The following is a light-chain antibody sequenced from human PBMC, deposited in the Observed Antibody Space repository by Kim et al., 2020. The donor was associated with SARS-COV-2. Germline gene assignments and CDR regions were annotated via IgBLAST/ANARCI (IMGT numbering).Light chain of an antibody. V-gene: IGLV3-21*04. CDR3: QVWDSSSDHVG. J-gene: IGLJ2*01. Sequence: SYELTQPPSVSVAPGKTARITCGGNNIGSKSVHWYQQKPGQAPVLVIYYDNDRPSGIPERFSGSNSGNTATLTISRVEAGDEADYYCQVWDSSSDHVGFG. CDR1: NIGSKS. CDR2: YDN.